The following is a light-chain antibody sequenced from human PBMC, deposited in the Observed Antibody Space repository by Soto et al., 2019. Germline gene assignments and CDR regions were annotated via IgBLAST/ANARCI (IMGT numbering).Light chain of an antibody. Sequence: QSALTQPASVSGSPGQSITFSCTGTSSDIGVYNYVSWYQQHPGKAPKLMIYEVNNWPSGVSNRFSGSKSGNTASLTISGLQAEDEADYYCSSYTTSNTYVFGTGTKVTVL. CDR2: EVN. CDR1: SSDIGVYNY. CDR3: SSYTTSNTYV. J-gene: IGLJ1*01. V-gene: IGLV2-14*01.